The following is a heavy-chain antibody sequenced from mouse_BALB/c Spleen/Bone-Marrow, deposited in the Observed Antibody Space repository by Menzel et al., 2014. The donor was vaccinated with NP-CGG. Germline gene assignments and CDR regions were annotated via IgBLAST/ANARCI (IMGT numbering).Heavy chain of an antibody. CDR1: GFTFSSYT. V-gene: IGHV5-6-4*01. CDR2: ISSGGSYT. D-gene: IGHD2-4*01. CDR3: TRIYYDYAWFAY. J-gene: IGHJ3*01. Sequence: EVMLVESGGGLVKPGGSLKLSCAASGFTFSSYTMSWVRQTPEKRLEWVATISSGGSYTYYPDSMKGRFTISRDNDKNTLYLQMSSLKSENTAMYYCTRIYYDYAWFAYWGQGTLVTVSA.